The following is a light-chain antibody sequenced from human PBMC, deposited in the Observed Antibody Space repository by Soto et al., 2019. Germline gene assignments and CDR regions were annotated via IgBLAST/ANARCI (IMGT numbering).Light chain of an antibody. CDR3: QQSYSTLGLT. J-gene: IGKJ4*01. V-gene: IGKV1-39*01. CDR2: AAS. Sequence: DIQMTQCPSSLSASVGDRVTITCRASESISSYLNWYQQKPGKAPKLLIYAASSLQSGVPSRFSGSGSGTDFTLTISSLQPEDFAIYYCQQSYSTLGLTFGGGTKVEIK. CDR1: ESISSY.